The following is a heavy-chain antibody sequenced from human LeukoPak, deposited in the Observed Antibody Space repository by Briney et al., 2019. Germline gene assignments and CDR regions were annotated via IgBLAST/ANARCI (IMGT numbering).Heavy chain of an antibody. CDR2: INHSGST. Sequence: SETLSLTCAGYGGSFSGYYWSWIRQRPGQGLEWVGEINHSGSTNYNPSLKSRVTISVDTSKNQFSLKLSSVTAADTAVYYCKVDFWSGLLMDVWGQGTTVTVSS. D-gene: IGHD3-3*01. J-gene: IGHJ6*02. V-gene: IGHV4-34*01. CDR1: GGSFSGYY. CDR3: KVDFWSGLLMDV.